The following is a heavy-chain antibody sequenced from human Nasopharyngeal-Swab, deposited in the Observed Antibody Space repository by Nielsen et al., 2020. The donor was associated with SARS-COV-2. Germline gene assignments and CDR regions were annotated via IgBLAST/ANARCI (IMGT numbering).Heavy chain of an antibody. J-gene: IGHJ4*02. V-gene: IGHV3-23*01. CDR3: AKRKHQTRAVAGTGEALDY. Sequence: WILQPPGKGLEWVSDISGSGGSTYYADSVKGRFTISRDNSKNTLYLQMNSLRAEDTAVYYCAKRKHQTRAVAGTGEALDYWGQGTLVTVSS. D-gene: IGHD6-19*01. CDR2: ISGSGGST.